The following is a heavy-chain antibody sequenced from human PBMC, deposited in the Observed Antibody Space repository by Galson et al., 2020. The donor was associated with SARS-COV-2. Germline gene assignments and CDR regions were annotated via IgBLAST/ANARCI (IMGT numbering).Heavy chain of an antibody. CDR3: TRDSNYQYVDY. D-gene: IGHD4-4*01. CDR2: ISWNSVYI. V-gene: IGHV3-9*01. Sequence: SMKISCAASGFTIENYAMHWVRQAPGKGLEWVSVISWNSVYIDYADSVKGRFAISRDNAKNSLYLEMNSLRAGDTALYYCTRDSNYQYVDYWGQGTLVTVSS. CDR1: GFTIENYA. J-gene: IGHJ4*02.